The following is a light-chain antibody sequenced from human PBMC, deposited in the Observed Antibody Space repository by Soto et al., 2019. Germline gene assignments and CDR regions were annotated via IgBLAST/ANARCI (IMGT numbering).Light chain of an antibody. CDR2: AAS. CDR1: QGISSY. J-gene: IGKJ1*01. CDR3: QQYNTWPRT. V-gene: IGKV1-8*01. Sequence: AIRMTQSPSSLSASTGDRVTITCRASQGISSYLAWYQQKPGKAPKLLIYAASTLQSGVPSRFSGSGSGTEFTLTINSLQSEDFAVYYCQQYNTWPRTFGQGTKVDIK.